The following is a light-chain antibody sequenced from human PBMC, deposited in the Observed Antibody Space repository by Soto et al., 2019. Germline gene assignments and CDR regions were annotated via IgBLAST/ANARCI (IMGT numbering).Light chain of an antibody. V-gene: IGKV3-20*01. CDR3: QQYGTLIT. CDR2: GSF. J-gene: IGKJ5*01. CDR1: QSLSSSY. Sequence: SVLTQSPGTLSLSPGERATLSCRASQSLSSSYLAWYQQKPGQAPRLLIYGSFSRATGIPDRFSGSGSGTDFTLTISRLEPEDSAVYYCQQYGTLITFGQRTRLEIK.